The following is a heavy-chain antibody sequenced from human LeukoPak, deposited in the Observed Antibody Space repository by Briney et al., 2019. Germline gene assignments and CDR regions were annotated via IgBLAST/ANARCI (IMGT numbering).Heavy chain of an antibody. CDR3: ARGLVNHDAFDI. Sequence: GGSLRLSCAASGFTFSSYSMNWVRQAPGKGLEWVSSISGSSSYIYYADSVKGRFTISRDNGKNSLYLQMNSLRAEDTAVYYCARGLVNHDAFDIWGQGTMVTVSS. D-gene: IGHD1-14*01. J-gene: IGHJ3*02. CDR2: ISGSSSYI. V-gene: IGHV3-21*01. CDR1: GFTFSSYS.